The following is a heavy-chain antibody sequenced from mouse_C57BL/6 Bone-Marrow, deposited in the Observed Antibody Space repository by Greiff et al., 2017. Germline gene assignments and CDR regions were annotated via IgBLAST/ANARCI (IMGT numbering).Heavy chain of an antibody. V-gene: IGHV6-3*01. J-gene: IGHJ2*01. CDR1: GFTFSNYW. CDR3: TDAQATDFDY. CDR2: IRLKSDNYAT. Sequence: EVQLQESGGGLVQPGGSMKLSCVASGFTFSNYWMNWVRQSPEKGLEWVAQIRLKSDNYATPYAGSVKGRFTISRDDSKSSVYLQMHNFKAKDTEICYCTDAQATDFDYWGQGTTLTVSS. D-gene: IGHD3-2*02.